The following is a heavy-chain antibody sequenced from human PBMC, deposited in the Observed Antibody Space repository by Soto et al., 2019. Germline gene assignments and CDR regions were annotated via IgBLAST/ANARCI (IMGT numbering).Heavy chain of an antibody. CDR2: IIPILGIA. J-gene: IGHJ4*02. V-gene: IGHV1-69*02. Sequence: SVKVSCKASGGTFSSYTISWVRQAPGQGLEWMGRIIPILGIADYAQKFQGRVTITADKSTSTAYMELSSLRSEDTAVYYCARSSEGYSYGSFDYWGQGTLVTVSS. CDR1: GGTFSSYT. D-gene: IGHD5-18*01. CDR3: ARSSEGYSYGSFDY.